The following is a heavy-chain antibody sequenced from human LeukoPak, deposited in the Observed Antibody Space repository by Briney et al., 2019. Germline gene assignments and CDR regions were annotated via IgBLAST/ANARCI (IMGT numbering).Heavy chain of an antibody. Sequence: GGSLRLSCAASGFTFSDYYMSWIRQAPGKGLEWVSYISSGGSTIYYADSVKGRFTISRDNAKNSLYLQMNSLRAEDTAVYYCARGPRITIFGVVAQYFQHWGQGTLVTVSS. CDR2: ISSGGSTI. CDR3: ARGPRITIFGVVAQYFQH. J-gene: IGHJ1*01. D-gene: IGHD3-3*01. V-gene: IGHV3-11*04. CDR1: GFTFSDYY.